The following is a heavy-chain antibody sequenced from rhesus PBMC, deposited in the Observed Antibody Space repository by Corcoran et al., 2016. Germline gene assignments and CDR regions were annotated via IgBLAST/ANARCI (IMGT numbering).Heavy chain of an antibody. Sequence: QVQLQESGPAVVKPSETLSLTCAVSGGSISSNYWSWIPQPPGKGLEWIGRIYGGSGSTSYNPSLKSRVTISSDTSKNQFSLKLSSVTAADTAVYYCAKDLGVVQGYAFDFWGQGLRVTVSS. CDR2: IYGGSGST. CDR1: GGSISSNY. J-gene: IGHJ3*01. CDR3: AKDLGVVQGYAFDF. V-gene: IGHV4-147*01. D-gene: IGHD1-1*01.